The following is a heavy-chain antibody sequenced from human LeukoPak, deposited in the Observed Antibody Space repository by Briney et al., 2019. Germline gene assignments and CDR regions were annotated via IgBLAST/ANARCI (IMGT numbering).Heavy chain of an antibody. CDR3: AKDLGKWLRVIDY. V-gene: IGHV3-30*04. D-gene: IGHD5-12*01. J-gene: IGHJ4*02. CDR1: GFTFSSYA. CDR2: ISYDGSNK. Sequence: GGSLRLSCAASGFTFSSYAMHWVRQAPGKGLEWVAVISYDGSNKYYADSVKGRFTISRDNSKNTLYLQMNSLRAEDTAVYYCAKDLGKWLRVIDYWGQGTLVTVSS.